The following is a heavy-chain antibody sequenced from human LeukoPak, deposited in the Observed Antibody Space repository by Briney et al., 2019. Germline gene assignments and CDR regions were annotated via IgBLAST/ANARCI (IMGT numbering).Heavy chain of an antibody. Sequence: GGSLRLSCAASGFTFSSYWMSWVRQAPGKGLEWVANIKQDGSEKYYVDSVKGRFTISRDNAKNSLYLQMNSLGAEDTAVYYCASALPRIQLWQGDYWGQGTLVTVSS. D-gene: IGHD5-18*01. CDR3: ASALPRIQLWQGDY. V-gene: IGHV3-7*03. CDR1: GFTFSSYW. J-gene: IGHJ4*02. CDR2: IKQDGSEK.